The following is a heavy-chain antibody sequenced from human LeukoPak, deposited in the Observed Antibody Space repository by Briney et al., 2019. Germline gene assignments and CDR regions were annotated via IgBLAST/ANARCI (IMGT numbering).Heavy chain of an antibody. J-gene: IGHJ5*02. CDR1: GGSISSSSYY. CDR3: ARSIRGGWFDP. V-gene: IGHV4-61*05. D-gene: IGHD3-10*01. Sequence: PSETLSLTCTVSGGSISSSSYYWGWIRQPPGKRLEWIGYIYYSGSTNYSGYTNYNPSLKSRVTISIDTSKNQFSLNLSSVTAADTAVYYCARSIRGGWFDPWGQGTLVTVSS. CDR2: IYYSGST.